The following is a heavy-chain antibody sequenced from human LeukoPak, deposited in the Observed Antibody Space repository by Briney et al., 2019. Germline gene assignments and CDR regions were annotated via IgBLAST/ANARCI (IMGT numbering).Heavy chain of an antibody. CDR2: INPNSGDT. CDR3: ARNDYGGHDAFDI. CDR1: GYTLTVYY. Sequence: ASVKVSCKASGYTLTVYYIHWVRQAPGQGLEWMGRINPNSGDTNFAQKFQGRVTMTRSTSINTAYMELSSLRSEDTAVYYCARNDYGGHDAFDIWGQGTMVIVSS. V-gene: IGHV1-2*06. D-gene: IGHD4-17*01. J-gene: IGHJ3*02.